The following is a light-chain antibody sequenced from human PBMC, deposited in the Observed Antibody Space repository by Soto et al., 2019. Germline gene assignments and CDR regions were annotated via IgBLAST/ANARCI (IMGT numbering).Light chain of an antibody. J-gene: IGLJ2*01. CDR1: KNDIGVYDF. Sequence: QSALTQPPSASGSPGQSVTISCTGTKNDIGVYDFVSWYQHHPGNAPRLIIYEVVQRPSGVPDRFSGSKSGNTASLTISGLEADDEADYYCSSYTSLNTVIFGGGTKLTVL. CDR2: EVV. CDR3: SSYTSLNTVI. V-gene: IGLV2-8*01.